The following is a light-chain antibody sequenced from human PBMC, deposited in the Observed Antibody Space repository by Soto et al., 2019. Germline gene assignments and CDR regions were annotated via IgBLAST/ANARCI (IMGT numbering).Light chain of an antibody. Sequence: IVLTQSPATLSLSPGEGVTLSCRASQGIGDTLAWYQHKPGQTPRLLIYGASNRATGIPDRFSGSGSGTDFTLTISSLEPEDSGVYYCQQRNDWVTFGGGTKVDIK. J-gene: IGKJ4*01. CDR2: GAS. CDR1: QGIGDT. V-gene: IGKV3D-11*03. CDR3: QQRNDWVT.